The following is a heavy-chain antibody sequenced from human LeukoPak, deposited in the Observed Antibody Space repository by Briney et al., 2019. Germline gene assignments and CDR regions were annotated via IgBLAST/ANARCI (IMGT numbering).Heavy chain of an antibody. CDR1: GFTFSSYS. CDR3: ARGEGGYVFPPTY. V-gene: IGHV3-30*03. D-gene: IGHD5-12*01. CDR2: ISYDGSNK. J-gene: IGHJ4*02. Sequence: GGSLRLSCAASGFTFSSYSMNWVRQAPGKGLEWVAVISYDGSNKYYADSVKGRFTISRDNSKNTLYLQMNSLRAEDTAVYYCARGEGGYVFPPTYWGQGTLVTVSS.